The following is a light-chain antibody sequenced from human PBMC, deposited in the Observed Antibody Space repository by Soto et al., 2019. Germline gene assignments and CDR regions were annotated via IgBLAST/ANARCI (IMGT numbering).Light chain of an antibody. V-gene: IGKV3-15*01. CDR3: QQYNKWTLFT. J-gene: IGKJ3*01. CDR2: CAS. CDR1: QSISSN. Sequence: IVMTQSAATLSVFPGQRATLSCRARQSISSNLAWYQQRPGQAPRLLIYCASTRATGVPARFSGSGSGTEFVIPTSSLQYEDFAIYYCQQYNKWTLFTFGPGTRVDI.